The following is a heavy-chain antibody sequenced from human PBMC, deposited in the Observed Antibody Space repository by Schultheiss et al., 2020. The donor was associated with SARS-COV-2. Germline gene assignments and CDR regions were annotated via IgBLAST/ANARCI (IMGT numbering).Heavy chain of an antibody. CDR2: ISSSSSTI. D-gene: IGHD2-15*01. CDR1: GFTFSSYS. CDR3: ARELVVAATHFDWDYYYGMDV. J-gene: IGHJ6*02. Sequence: GGSLRLSCAASGFTFSSYSMNWVRQAPGKGLEWVSYISSSSSTIYYADSVKGRFTISRDNAKNSLYLQMNSLRAEDTAVYYCARELVVAATHFDWDYYYGMDVWGQGTTVTVSS. V-gene: IGHV3-48*01.